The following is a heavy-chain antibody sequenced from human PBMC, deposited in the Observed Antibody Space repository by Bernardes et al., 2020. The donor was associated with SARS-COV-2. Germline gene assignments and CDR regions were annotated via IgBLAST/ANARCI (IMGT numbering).Heavy chain of an antibody. Sequence: GSLRLSCAASGFTFSSYGMHWVRQAPGKGLEWVAVISYDGSNKYYADSVKGRFTISRDNSKNTLYLQMNSLRAEDTAVYYCAKAKAVADLYYYYGMDVWGQGTTVTVSS. CDR1: GFTFSSYG. J-gene: IGHJ6*02. CDR3: AKAKAVADLYYYYGMDV. D-gene: IGHD6-19*01. V-gene: IGHV3-30*18. CDR2: ISYDGSNK.